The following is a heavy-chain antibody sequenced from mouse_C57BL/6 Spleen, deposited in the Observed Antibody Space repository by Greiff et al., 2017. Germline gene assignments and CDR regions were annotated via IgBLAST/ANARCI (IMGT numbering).Heavy chain of an antibody. CDR1: GFTFSDYG. CDR3: ARGDYYGSSYHYAMDY. CDR2: ISSGSSTI. D-gene: IGHD1-1*01. Sequence: EVKLMESGGGLVKPGGSLKLSCAASGFTFSDYGMHWVRQAPEKGLEWVAYISSGSSTIYYADTVKGRFTISRDNAKNTLFLQMTSLRSEDTGMYYCARGDYYGSSYHYAMDYWGQGTSVTVSS. V-gene: IGHV5-17*01. J-gene: IGHJ4*01.